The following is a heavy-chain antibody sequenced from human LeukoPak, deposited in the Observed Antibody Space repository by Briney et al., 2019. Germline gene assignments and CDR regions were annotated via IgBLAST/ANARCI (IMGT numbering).Heavy chain of an antibody. V-gene: IGHV2-70*04. CDR2: IDWDDDK. J-gene: IGHJ4*02. CDR3: ARMGNWKYYFDY. D-gene: IGHD1-20*01. Sequence: SGPALVKPTQTLTLSCTFSGFSLSTSGMRVIWIRQPPVKALEWLARIDWDDDKFYSTSLRTRLTISKDTSKNQVVLTMTDMDPVDTATYYCARMGNWKYYFDYWGQGTLVTVSS. CDR1: GFSLSTSGMR.